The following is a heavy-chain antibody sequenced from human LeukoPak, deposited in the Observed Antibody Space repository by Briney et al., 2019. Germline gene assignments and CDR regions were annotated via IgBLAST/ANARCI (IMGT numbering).Heavy chain of an antibody. CDR1: GYTFTSYA. D-gene: IGHD1-1*01. CDR2: INADNGNT. CDR3: ARESGTGVYYYYGMDV. V-gene: IGHV1-3*01. Sequence: ASVKVSCKASGYTFTSYAMHWVRQAPGQRLEWMGWINADNGNTKYSQKFQGRVTITRDTSASTAYMELSSLRSEDTAVYYCARESGTGVYYYYGMDVWGQGTTVTVSS. J-gene: IGHJ6*02.